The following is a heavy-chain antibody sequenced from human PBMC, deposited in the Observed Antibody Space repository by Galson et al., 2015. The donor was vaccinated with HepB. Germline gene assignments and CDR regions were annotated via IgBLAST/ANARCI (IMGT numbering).Heavy chain of an antibody. V-gene: IGHV3-30*04. Sequence: SLRLSCAASGFTFSAYAMHWVRQAPGKGLEWVALVSSDESNKYYADSVRGRFTISRDNSRNTAYLQMNSLRAEDTAVYYCARTFYFDYWGQGTLVTVSS. CDR2: VSSDESNK. CDR3: ARTFYFDY. CDR1: GFTFSAYA. J-gene: IGHJ4*02.